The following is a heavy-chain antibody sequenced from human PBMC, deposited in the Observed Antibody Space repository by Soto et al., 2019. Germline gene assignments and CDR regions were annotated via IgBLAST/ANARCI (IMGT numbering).Heavy chain of an antibody. V-gene: IGHV1-24*01. CDR2: FDPEDGET. Sequence: QVKLVQSGAEVKKPGASVKVSCKVSGYTLTELSMHWVRQAPGKGLEWMGGFDPEDGETIYAQKCQGRVTMTEDTSTDTAYMELSSLRSEDTAVYYCASHDSSGYPLRGAFDIWGQGTMLTVSS. CDR1: GYTLTELS. CDR3: ASHDSSGYPLRGAFDI. J-gene: IGHJ3*02. D-gene: IGHD3-22*01.